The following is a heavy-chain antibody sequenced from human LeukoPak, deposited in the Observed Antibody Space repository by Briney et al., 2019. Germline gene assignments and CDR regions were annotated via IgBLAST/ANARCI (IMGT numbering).Heavy chain of an antibody. D-gene: IGHD3-10*01. CDR1: GFTFSSYA. J-gene: IGHJ3*02. CDR2: ISGSGGST. V-gene: IGHV3-23*01. Sequence: GGSLRLSCAASGFTFSSYAMSWVRQAPGKGLEWVSAISGSGGSTYYADSVKGRFTISRDNSKNTLYLQMNSLRAEDTAVYYCAREWSYYGSGSYYNGAFDMWGQGTMVTVSS. CDR3: AREWSYYGSGSYYNGAFDM.